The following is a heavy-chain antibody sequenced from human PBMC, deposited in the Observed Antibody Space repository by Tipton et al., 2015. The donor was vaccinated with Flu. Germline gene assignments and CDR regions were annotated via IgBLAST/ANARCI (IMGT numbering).Heavy chain of an antibody. CDR2: IYTSGST. CDR3: ARALPGGDDAFDI. V-gene: IGHV4-61*02. J-gene: IGHJ3*02. CDR1: GGSISSGSYY. D-gene: IGHD2-15*01. Sequence: TLSLTCTVSGGSISSGSYYWSWIRQPAGKGLEWIGRIYTSGSTNYNPSLKSRVTISVDTSKNQFSLKLSSVTAADTAVYYCARALPGGDDAFDIWGQGTMVTVSS.